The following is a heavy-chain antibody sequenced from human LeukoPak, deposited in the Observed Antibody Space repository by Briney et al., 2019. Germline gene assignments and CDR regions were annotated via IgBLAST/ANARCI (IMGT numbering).Heavy chain of an antibody. CDR3: TRQGATHLDY. D-gene: IGHD1-26*01. V-gene: IGHV3-73*01. CDR1: GFTFSGSA. J-gene: IGHJ4*02. Sequence: PGGSLRLSCAASGFTFSGSAMHWVRQASGKGLEWVARIRSKANSYATAYAASVKGRFTISRDDSKNTAYLQMNSLKTEDTAVYYCTRQGATHLDYWGQGTLVTVSS. CDR2: IRSKANSYAT.